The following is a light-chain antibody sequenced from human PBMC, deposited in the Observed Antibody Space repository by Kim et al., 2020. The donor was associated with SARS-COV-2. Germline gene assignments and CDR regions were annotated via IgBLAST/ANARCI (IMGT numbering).Light chain of an antibody. CDR1: QGISNY. CDR3: QPFNAFPRT. CDR2: GAS. Sequence: DIQLTQSPSLLSASVGDRVTITCRASQGISNYLAWYQQNLGRAPKLLIYGASTLQSGVPSRFSGSGSGTEFTLTISSLQPEDFATYYWQPFNAFPRTFGQGTKVDIK. V-gene: IGKV1-9*01. J-gene: IGKJ1*01.